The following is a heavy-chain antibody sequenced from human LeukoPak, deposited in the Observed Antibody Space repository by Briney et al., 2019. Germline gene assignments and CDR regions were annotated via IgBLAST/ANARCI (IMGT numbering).Heavy chain of an antibody. CDR1: GGSISSTTYY. Sequence: SETLSLTCTVSGGSISSTTYYWGWIRLPPGKGLDWIGNIYYSGSTYDNPSLKSRVTISIDRSKNQFSLKLRSVTAADTAVYYCARHLWLPIDNWGQGTLVTVSS. CDR3: ARHLWLPIDN. J-gene: IGHJ4*02. V-gene: IGHV4-39*01. D-gene: IGHD5-18*01. CDR2: IYYSGST.